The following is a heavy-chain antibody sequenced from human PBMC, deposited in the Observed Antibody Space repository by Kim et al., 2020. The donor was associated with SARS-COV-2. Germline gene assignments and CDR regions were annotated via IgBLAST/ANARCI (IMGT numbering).Heavy chain of an antibody. J-gene: IGHJ3*02. CDR3: ATDRLRYFDWFEGSAAFDI. D-gene: IGHD3-9*01. CDR2: ISGSGGST. Sequence: GGSLRLSCAASGFTFSSYAMSWVRQAPGKGLEWVSAISGSGGSTYYADSVKGRFTISRDHSKNTLYLQMNSLRAEDTAVYYCATDRLRYFDWFEGSAAFDIWGPGTMVTVSS. V-gene: IGHV3-23*01. CDR1: GFTFSSYA.